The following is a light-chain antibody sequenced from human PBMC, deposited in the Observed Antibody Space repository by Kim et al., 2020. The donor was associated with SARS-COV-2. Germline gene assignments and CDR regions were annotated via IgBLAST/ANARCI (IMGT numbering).Light chain of an antibody. CDR2: AAS. CDR1: QGISNY. Sequence: DIQMTQSPSSLSASVGDTVTITCRASQGISNYLAWYQQKPGTVPKLLIYAASTLQSGVPSRFSGSGSGTDFTLTINNLQAEDVAVYYCHQYYRAPWTFDQGTKVDIK. J-gene: IGKJ1*01. CDR3: HQYYRAPWT. V-gene: IGKV1-27*01.